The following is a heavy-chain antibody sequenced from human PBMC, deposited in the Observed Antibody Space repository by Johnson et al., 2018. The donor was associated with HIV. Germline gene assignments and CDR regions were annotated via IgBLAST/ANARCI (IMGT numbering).Heavy chain of an antibody. V-gene: IGHV3-74*01. J-gene: IGHJ3*01. D-gene: IGHD1-1*01. CDR1: GFTFSSYW. CDR3: ARSGPNWTFDF. Sequence: VQLLESWGGLVQPGGSLILSCAASGFTFSSYWMHWVRQAPGKGLAWVSRISSDGSSTYYADSVKGRFTISRDNAKNTMFVQMNSLRAEDTAVYYCARSGPNWTFDFWGQGTMVTVSS. CDR2: ISSDGSST.